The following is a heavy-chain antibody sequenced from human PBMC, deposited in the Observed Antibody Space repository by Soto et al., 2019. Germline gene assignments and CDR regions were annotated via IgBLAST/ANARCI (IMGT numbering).Heavy chain of an antibody. CDR1: GFTFTTAW. J-gene: IGHJ4*02. CDR2: IKSKTDGGTT. V-gene: IGHV3-15*01. CDR3: TEGTRF. Sequence: EVQLVESGGGLVKPGASLRLSCAASGFTFTTAWMSWGRQAPGKGLEWVGRIKSKTDGGTTDCAAPVKGRFSISRDDSKDTLYLQMDSLKVEDTAVYYCTEGTRFWGQGTLVTVSS. D-gene: IGHD4-17*01.